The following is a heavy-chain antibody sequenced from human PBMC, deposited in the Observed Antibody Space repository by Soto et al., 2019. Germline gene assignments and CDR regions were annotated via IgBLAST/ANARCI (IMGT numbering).Heavy chain of an antibody. CDR2: IYSGGST. J-gene: IGHJ3*02. V-gene: IGHV3-53*04. CDR3: ARYYDFWSGPNAFDI. Sequence: GGSLRLSCAASGFTVSSNYMSWVRQAPGKGLEGVSVIYSGGSTYYADSVKGRFTISRHNSKNTLYLQMNSLRAEDTAVYYCARYYDFWSGPNAFDIWGQGTMVTVSS. CDR1: GFTVSSNY. D-gene: IGHD3-3*01.